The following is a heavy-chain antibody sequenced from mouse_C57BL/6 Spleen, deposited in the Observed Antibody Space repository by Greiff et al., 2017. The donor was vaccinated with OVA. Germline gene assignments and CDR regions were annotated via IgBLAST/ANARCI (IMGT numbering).Heavy chain of an antibody. CDR1: GFTFSDYG. J-gene: IGHJ1*03. D-gene: IGHD1-1*01. Sequence: EVKVEESGGGLVKPVGSLKLSCAASGFTFSDYGMHWVRQAPEKGLEWVAYISSGSSTIYYADTVKGRFTISRDNAKNTLFLQMTSLRSEDTAMYYGARGTTVVATDWYFDVWGTGTTVTVSS. V-gene: IGHV5-17*01. CDR2: ISSGSSTI. CDR3: ARGTTVVATDWYFDV.